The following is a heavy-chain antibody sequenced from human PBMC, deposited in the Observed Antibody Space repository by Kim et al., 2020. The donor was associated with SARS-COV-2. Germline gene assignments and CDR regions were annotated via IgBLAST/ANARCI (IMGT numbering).Heavy chain of an antibody. J-gene: IGHJ4*02. D-gene: IGHD1-26*01. CDR2: ISYDGSNK. Sequence: GGSLRLSCAASGFTFSSYGMHWVRQAPGKGLEWVAVISYDGSNKYYADSVKGRFTISRDNSKNTLYLQMNSLRAEDTAVYYCAKGWWETDYWGQGTLVTVSS. V-gene: IGHV3-30*18. CDR3: AKGWWETDY. CDR1: GFTFSSYG.